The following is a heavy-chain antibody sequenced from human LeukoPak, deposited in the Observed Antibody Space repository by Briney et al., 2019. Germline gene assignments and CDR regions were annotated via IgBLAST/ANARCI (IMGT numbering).Heavy chain of an antibody. CDR1: RFTVSSNC. CDR3: ARRAGDYSHPYDY. Sequence: GGSLRLSCAASRFTVSSNCMSWVRQAPGKGLEWVSLIYSGGSTYYADSVKGRFTISRDNSKNTLYPQMNSLRAEDTAVYYCARRAGDYSHPYDYWGQGTLVTVSS. V-gene: IGHV3-53*01. J-gene: IGHJ4*02. D-gene: IGHD3-22*01. CDR2: IYSGGST.